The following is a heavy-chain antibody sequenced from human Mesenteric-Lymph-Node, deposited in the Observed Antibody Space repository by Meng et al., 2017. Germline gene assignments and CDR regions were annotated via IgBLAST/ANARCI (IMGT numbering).Heavy chain of an antibody. D-gene: IGHD6-19*01. V-gene: IGHV3-30*18. CDR1: GFTFSNSD. Sequence: QVQLVESGGGVVLPGGSLRLSCAASGFTFSNSDMHWVRQATGKGLEWVAVISYDGSTQYSTDFVKGRFTISRDNSENTLYLQMNSLRPEDTAVYYCAKNQKSSGWYDYFDYWGQGTLVTVSS. J-gene: IGHJ4*02. CDR2: ISYDGSTQ. CDR3: AKNQKSSGWYDYFDY.